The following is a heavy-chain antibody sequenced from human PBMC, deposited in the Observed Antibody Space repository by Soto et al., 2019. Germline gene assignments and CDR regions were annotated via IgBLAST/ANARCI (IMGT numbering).Heavy chain of an antibody. CDR1: GFTFSNAW. D-gene: IGHD3-10*01. J-gene: IGHJ6*02. V-gene: IGHV3-15*07. CDR3: TTDHIYYCSDNYFPGREDAMDV. CDR2: IKSKTGGGTT. Sequence: PGESLKISCAASGFTFSNAWMNWVRQAPGKGLEWVGRIKSKTGGGTTDYAAPVKGRFTISRDDSKNTLYLQMNSLKTEDTAVYYCTTDHIYYCSDNYFPGREDAMDVWGQGTTVTVSS.